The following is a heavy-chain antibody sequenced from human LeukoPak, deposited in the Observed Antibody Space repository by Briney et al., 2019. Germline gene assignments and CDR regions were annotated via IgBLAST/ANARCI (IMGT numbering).Heavy chain of an antibody. D-gene: IGHD2-2*02. CDR2: INPNSGGT. V-gene: IGHV1-2*02. CDR1: GYTFTGYY. CDR3: ARGAQPAAIGFRPDY. Sequence: GASVKVSCKASGYTFTGYYMHWVRQAPGQGLEWMGWINPNSGGTNYAQKFQGRVTMTRDTSISTAYMELSRLRSDDTAVYYCARGAQPAAIGFRPDYWGQGTLVTVSS. J-gene: IGHJ4*02.